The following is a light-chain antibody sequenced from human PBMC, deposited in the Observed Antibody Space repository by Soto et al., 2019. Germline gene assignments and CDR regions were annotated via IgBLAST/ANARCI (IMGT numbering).Light chain of an antibody. J-gene: IGKJ2*01. Sequence: EIVLTQSPGILSLSPGERATLSCRASQSVSSSYLAWYQQKPGQAPRLLIYGASNRATGIPDRFSASGSKTNFTLTIGRLVPEDFAVYYCQQYGSSPPYTFGQGTKLEIK. CDR2: GAS. V-gene: IGKV3-20*01. CDR1: QSVSSSY. CDR3: QQYGSSPPYT.